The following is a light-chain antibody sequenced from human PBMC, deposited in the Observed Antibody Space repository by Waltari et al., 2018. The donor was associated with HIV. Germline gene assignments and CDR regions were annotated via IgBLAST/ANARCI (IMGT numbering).Light chain of an antibody. J-gene: IGLJ1*01. Sequence: PGQSLTISCTGTYDDVGGYNYVSWYQHHPGKAPKVIIYDITKRPSGISDRFSGSKSGNTASLTISGLQAEDEADYYCNSYTSSNTFVFGTGTKVTVL. V-gene: IGLV2-14*03. CDR3: NSYTSSNTFV. CDR2: DIT. CDR1: YDDVGGYNY.